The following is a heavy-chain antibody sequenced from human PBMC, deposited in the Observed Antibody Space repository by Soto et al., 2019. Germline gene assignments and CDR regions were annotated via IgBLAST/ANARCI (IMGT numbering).Heavy chain of an antibody. Sequence: QVQLVQSGAEVKKPGASVKVSCKASGYTFTGHYMHWVRQAPGQGLEWMGWINPISGDTNYAQEFQGWVIMTRDTSTSTAYMELSRLRSDDTAVYYCARDLYTYGFEGEGFDSWGQGTLVTVSS. CDR3: ARDLYTYGFEGEGFDS. CDR1: GYTFTGHY. V-gene: IGHV1-2*04. J-gene: IGHJ5*01. CDR2: INPISGDT. D-gene: IGHD5-18*01.